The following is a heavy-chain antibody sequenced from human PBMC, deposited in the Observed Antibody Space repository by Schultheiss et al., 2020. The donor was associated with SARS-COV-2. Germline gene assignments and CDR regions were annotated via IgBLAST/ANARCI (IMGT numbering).Heavy chain of an antibody. Sequence: SGPTLVKPTQTLTLTCTFSGFSLTASGVSVGWIRQPPGKALEWLAHIFSVDELSYSTSLKNRLTISKDIFRSQVVLTMTNMDPVDTATYFCARVLYYYDGSGYYYDALTYFDFWGQGTLVTVSS. CDR2: IFSVDEL. CDR3: ARVLYYYDGSGYYYDALTYFDF. V-gene: IGHV2-26*01. CDR1: GFSLTASGVS. J-gene: IGHJ4*02. D-gene: IGHD3-22*01.